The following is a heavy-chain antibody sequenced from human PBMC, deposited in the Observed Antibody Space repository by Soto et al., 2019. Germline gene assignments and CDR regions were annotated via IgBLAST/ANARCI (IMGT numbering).Heavy chain of an antibody. CDR3: ARAIGWFGELLGGYYFDY. J-gene: IGHJ4*02. Sequence: QLQLQESGSGLVKPSQTLSLTCAVSGGSISSGGYSWSWIRQPPGKGLEWIGYIHHSGSTYYNPSLKSRVTISVDRSKNQFSRKLSSVTAADTAVYYCARAIGWFGELLGGYYFDYWGQGTLVTVSS. CDR2: IHHSGST. CDR1: GGSISSGGYS. V-gene: IGHV4-30-2*01. D-gene: IGHD3-10*01.